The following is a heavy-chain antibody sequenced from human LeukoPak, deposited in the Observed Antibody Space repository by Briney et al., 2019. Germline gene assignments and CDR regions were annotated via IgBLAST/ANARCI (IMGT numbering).Heavy chain of an antibody. V-gene: IGHV3-30*02. Sequence: GGSLRLSCAASGFTFSSYGMHWVRQAPGKGLEWVAFIRYDGSNKYYADSVKGRFTISRDNAKNSLYLQVNSLRAEDTAVYYCARIGYCSSASCRHALDYWGQGTLVTVSS. CDR3: ARIGYCSSASCRHALDY. D-gene: IGHD2-2*01. J-gene: IGHJ4*02. CDR1: GFTFSSYG. CDR2: IRYDGSNK.